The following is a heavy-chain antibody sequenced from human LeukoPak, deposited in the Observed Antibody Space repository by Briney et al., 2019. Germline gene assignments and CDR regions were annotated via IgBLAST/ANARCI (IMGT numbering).Heavy chain of an antibody. D-gene: IGHD3-3*01. CDR1: GFTFSSYS. CDR3: ATELRYYDFWSGDY. CDR2: ISSSSSYI. J-gene: IGHJ4*02. V-gene: IGHV3-21*01. Sequence: GGSLRLSCAASGFTFSSYSMNWVRQAPGKGLEWVSSISSSSSYIYYADSVKGRFTISRDNAKNSLYLQMNSLRAEDTAVYYCATELRYYDFWSGDYWGQGTLVTVSS.